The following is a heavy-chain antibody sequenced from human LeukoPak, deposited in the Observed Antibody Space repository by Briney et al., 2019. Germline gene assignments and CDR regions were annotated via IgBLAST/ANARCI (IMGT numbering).Heavy chain of an antibody. V-gene: IGHV4-59*01. Sequence: PSETLSLTCTVSGGXISSYYCSWIRQPPGKGQEWLGNIYDSGSTNYNPSLKSRLTISVDTSKNQCSLKLSSVTAADTAVYYCARQSISGSSLSYFDYWGQGTLVNVSS. J-gene: IGHJ4*02. CDR3: ARQSISGSSLSYFDY. D-gene: IGHD3-22*01. CDR1: GGXISSYY. CDR2: IYDSGST.